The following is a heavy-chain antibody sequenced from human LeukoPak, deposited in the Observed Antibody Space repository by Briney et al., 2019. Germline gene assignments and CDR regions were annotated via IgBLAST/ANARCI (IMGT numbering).Heavy chain of an antibody. CDR1: GGSISTYF. V-gene: IGHV4-4*07. Sequence: PSETLSLTCTISGGSISTYFWSWIRQPAGKGLEWIGRIYTSGSTNYNPSLKSRVTISVDTSKKQFSLKVSSVTAADAGVYFCGRSIAVGGPQLAYYYYMDVWGEGTTVTVS. CDR2: IYTSGST. CDR3: GRSIAVGGPQLAYYYYMDV. J-gene: IGHJ6*03. D-gene: IGHD6-19*01.